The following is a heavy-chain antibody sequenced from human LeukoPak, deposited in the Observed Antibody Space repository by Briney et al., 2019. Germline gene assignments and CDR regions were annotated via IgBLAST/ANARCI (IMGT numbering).Heavy chain of an antibody. CDR3: ATETIAAAGTYYYYGMDV. Sequence: GGSLRLSCAASGFTFSDYYMSWVRQAPRKGLEWVSYISISSSYTDYADSVKGRFTISRDNAKNSLYLQMNSLRAEATAVYYCATETIAAAGTYYYYGMDVWGQGTTVTVSS. V-gene: IGHV3-11*06. CDR1: GFTFSDYY. J-gene: IGHJ6*02. D-gene: IGHD6-13*01. CDR2: ISISSSYT.